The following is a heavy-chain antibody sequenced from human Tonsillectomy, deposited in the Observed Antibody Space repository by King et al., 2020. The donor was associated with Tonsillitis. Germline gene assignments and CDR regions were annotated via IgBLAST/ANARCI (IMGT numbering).Heavy chain of an antibody. V-gene: IGHV4-39*01. J-gene: IGHJ4*02. CDR3: ARSLASGWYVG. D-gene: IGHD6-19*01. CDR2: IYYSGST. CDR1: GGSISSSSYY. Sequence: VQLQESGPGLVKPSETLSLTCTVSGGSISSSSYYWGWIRQPPGKGLEWIGSIYYSGSTYYNPSLKSRVTISVDTSKNQFSLKLRSVTAADTAVYYCARSLASGWYVGWGQGTLVTVSS.